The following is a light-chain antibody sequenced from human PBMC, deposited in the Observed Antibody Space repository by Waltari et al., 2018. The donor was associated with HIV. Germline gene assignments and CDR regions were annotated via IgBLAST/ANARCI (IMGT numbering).Light chain of an antibody. Sequence: SYALTQPPSVSVAPGKTARITCGGDNIGGKLVHWYQQKPGQAPVLVIWDDSDWPSGIPDRFSGANSGNTATLTISRVEGGDEADYYCQVWVDSRDVAVIFGGGTKLTVL. CDR1: NIGGKL. V-gene: IGLV3-21*04. J-gene: IGLJ2*01. CDR3: QVWVDSRDVAVI. CDR2: DDS.